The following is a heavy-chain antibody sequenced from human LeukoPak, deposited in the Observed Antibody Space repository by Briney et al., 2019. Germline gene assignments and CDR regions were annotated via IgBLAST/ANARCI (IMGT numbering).Heavy chain of an antibody. CDR2: ISYDGSNK. V-gene: IGHV3-30*04. CDR1: GFTFSSYA. Sequence: PGGSLRLSCAASGFTFSSYAMHWVRQAPGKGLEWVAVISYDGSNKYYADSVKGRFTISRDNSKNTLYLQMNSLRAEDTAVYYCANGPTSSGHFYYFDYWGQGTQVTVSS. J-gene: IGHJ4*02. CDR3: ANGPTSSGHFYYFDY. D-gene: IGHD3-22*01.